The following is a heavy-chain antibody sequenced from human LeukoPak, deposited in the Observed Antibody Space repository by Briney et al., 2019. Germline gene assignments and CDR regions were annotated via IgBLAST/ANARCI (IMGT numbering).Heavy chain of an antibody. J-gene: IGHJ3*02. V-gene: IGHV3-23*01. CDR3: AKDGFIGYCSGGSCYQHTEDAFDI. CDR1: GFTFSSYS. Sequence: GGSLRLSCAASGFTFSSYSMNWVRQAPGKGLEWVSAISGSGGSTYYADSVKGRFTISRDNSKNTLYLQMNSLRAEDTAVYYCAKDGFIGYCSGGSCYQHTEDAFDIWGQGTMVTVSS. CDR2: ISGSGGST. D-gene: IGHD2-15*01.